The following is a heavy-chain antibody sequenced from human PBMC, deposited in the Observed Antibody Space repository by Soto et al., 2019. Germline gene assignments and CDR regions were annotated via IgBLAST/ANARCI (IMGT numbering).Heavy chain of an antibody. Sequence: ASVKVSFKACGGTFSSYAISWVGQAPGQGREWMGGIIPIFGTANYAQKFQGRVTITADESTSTDYMELSSLRSEDTAVYYCASFTIFGVVIELHNHYGMELWGQGTTVNVSS. D-gene: IGHD3-3*01. CDR3: ASFTIFGVVIELHNHYGMEL. J-gene: IGHJ6*01. CDR1: GGTFSSYA. V-gene: IGHV1-69*13. CDR2: IIPIFGTA.